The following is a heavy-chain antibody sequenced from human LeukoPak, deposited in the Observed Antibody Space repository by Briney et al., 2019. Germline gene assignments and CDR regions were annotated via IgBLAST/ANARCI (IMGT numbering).Heavy chain of an antibody. D-gene: IGHD6-6*01. CDR2: IYPGKAAI. V-gene: IGHV5-51*01. J-gene: IGHJ5*02. CDR3: ARRKYSSPWLDP. Sequence: GESLKISCQSSAYVFSTYWIGWVRQTSGRGLEWMGVIYPGKAAIRYNPSFQGQVTISVDMSISTAYLQWSSLKASDTAIYYCARRKYSSPWLDPWGQGTLVTVSS. CDR1: AYVFSTYW.